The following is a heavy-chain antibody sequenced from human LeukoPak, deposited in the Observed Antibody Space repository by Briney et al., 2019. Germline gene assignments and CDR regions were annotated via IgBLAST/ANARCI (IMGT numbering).Heavy chain of an antibody. Sequence: GGSLRLSCVASGLNFDDSAMHWGRQAPGKGLEWVSLISADGGSTFSADSVKGRFSISRDNSKNSLYLQMNSLRSEDTAMYYCTKESGKFDYWGQGTLVAVSS. CDR3: TKESGKFDY. CDR1: GLNFDDSA. J-gene: IGHJ4*02. CDR2: ISADGGST. V-gene: IGHV3-43*02.